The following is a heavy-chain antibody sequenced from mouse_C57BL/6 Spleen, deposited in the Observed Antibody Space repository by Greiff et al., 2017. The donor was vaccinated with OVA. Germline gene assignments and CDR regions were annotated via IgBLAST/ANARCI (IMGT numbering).Heavy chain of an antibody. J-gene: IGHJ2*01. CDR2: IDPSDSYT. CDR1: GYTFTSYW. D-gene: IGHD3-2*02. Sequence: QVQLQQPGAELVMPGASVKLSCKASGYTFTSYWMHWVKQRPGQGLEWIGEIDPSDSYTNYNQKFKGKSTLTVDKSSSTAYMQLSSLTSEDSAFYYCARRGDSSGYPLYFDYWGQGTTLTVSS. V-gene: IGHV1-69*01. CDR3: ARRGDSSGYPLYFDY.